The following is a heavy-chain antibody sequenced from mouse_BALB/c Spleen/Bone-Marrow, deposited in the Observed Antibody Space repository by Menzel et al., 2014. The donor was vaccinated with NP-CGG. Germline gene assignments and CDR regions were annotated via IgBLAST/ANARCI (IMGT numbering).Heavy chain of an antibody. J-gene: IGHJ2*01. Sequence: VQLQQSGAELVRPGASVKLSCKASGYTFTSYWINWVKQRPGQGLEWIGNIYPSDSYTNYNQKFKDKATLTVDKSSSTAYMQHSSPTSEDSAVYYYTKLGVYYFDYWGQGTTLTVSS. V-gene: IGHV1-69*02. CDR1: GYTFTSYW. CDR2: IYPSDSYT. CDR3: TKLGVYYFDY.